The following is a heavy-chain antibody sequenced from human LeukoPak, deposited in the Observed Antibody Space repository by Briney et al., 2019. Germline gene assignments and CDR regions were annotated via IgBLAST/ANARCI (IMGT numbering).Heavy chain of an antibody. Sequence: GGSLRLSCAASGFTFSSYAMYWVRQAPGKGLEWVAFIRYDGNKKYYADSVKGRFTISRDNSRNTVYLQTNSLTSEDTAVYYRAKLLLETGGIGEEFDYWGQGTLVTVSS. CDR3: AKLLLETGGIGEEFDY. CDR1: GFTFSSYA. CDR2: IRYDGNKK. V-gene: IGHV3-30*02. J-gene: IGHJ4*02. D-gene: IGHD1-26*01.